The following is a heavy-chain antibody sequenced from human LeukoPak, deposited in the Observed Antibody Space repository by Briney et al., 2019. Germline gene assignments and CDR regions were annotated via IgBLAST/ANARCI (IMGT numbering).Heavy chain of an antibody. Sequence: GGSLRLSCAASGFTFSSYWMSWVRQAPGKGLEWVANIKQDGSEKYYVDSVKGRFAISRDNAKNSLYLQMNSLRAEDTAVYYCAREWSSSWYRGSPYFDYWGQGTLVTVSS. D-gene: IGHD6-13*01. CDR2: IKQDGSEK. CDR1: GFTFSSYW. V-gene: IGHV3-7*01. J-gene: IGHJ4*02. CDR3: AREWSSSWYRGSPYFDY.